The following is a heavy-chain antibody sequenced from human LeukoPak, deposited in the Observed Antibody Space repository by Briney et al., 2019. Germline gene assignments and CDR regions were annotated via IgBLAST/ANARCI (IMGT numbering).Heavy chain of an antibody. Sequence: GGSLRLSCAASGFTLSNYWMSWVRQAPGKGLEWVANIKQDGSEKYYVDSVKGRFTISRDNAKNSLYLQMNSLKTEDTAVYYCTGSGWRHYYYYYYMDVWGKGTTVTISS. CDR1: GFTLSNYW. D-gene: IGHD6-19*01. CDR3: TGSGWRHYYYYYYMDV. J-gene: IGHJ6*03. V-gene: IGHV3-7*03. CDR2: IKQDGSEK.